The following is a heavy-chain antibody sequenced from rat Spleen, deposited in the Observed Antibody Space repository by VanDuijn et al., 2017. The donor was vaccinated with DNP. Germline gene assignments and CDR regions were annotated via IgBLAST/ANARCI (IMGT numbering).Heavy chain of an antibody. Sequence: EVQLVESDGGLVQPGRSLKLSCAASGFTFSDFYMAWVRQAPTKGLEWVATISYDARTTYYRDSVKGRFTISRDNAKSTLYLQMNSLRSEDTATYYCASSTTRLMDAWGQGASVTVSS. CDR3: ASSTTRLMDA. CDR1: GFTFSDFY. J-gene: IGHJ4*01. V-gene: IGHV5-22*01. CDR2: ISYDARTT. D-gene: IGHD1-10*01.